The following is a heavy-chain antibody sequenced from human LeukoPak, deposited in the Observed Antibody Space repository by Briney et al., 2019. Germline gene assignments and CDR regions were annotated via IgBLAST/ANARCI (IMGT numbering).Heavy chain of an antibody. V-gene: IGHV5-51*01. CDR2: IYPGDSDT. D-gene: IGHD3-10*01. Sequence: KPGESLKISCKGSGYSFTSYWIGWVRQMPGKGLEWMGIIYPGDSDTRYSPSFQGQVTISADKSISTAYLQWSSLKASDTAMYYCARHSVYASGSYPPDYWGQGTLVTVSS. J-gene: IGHJ4*02. CDR1: GYSFTSYW. CDR3: ARHSVYASGSYPPDY.